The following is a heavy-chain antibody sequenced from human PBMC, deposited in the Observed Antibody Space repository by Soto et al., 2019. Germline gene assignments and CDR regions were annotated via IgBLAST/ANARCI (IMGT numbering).Heavy chain of an antibody. D-gene: IGHD3-22*01. CDR2: IIPIFDTA. V-gene: IGHV1-69*01. Sequence: SVKVSCQAWGCTFGSYAISWMRQAPGPGLEWMGGIIPIFDTADYAQKFQGRVTITADESTNTAYMELSSLRSEDTAVYYCAGHSSGVPGYYYGMDVWGQGTTVTVSS. J-gene: IGHJ6*02. CDR3: AGHSSGVPGYYYGMDV. CDR1: GCTFGSYA.